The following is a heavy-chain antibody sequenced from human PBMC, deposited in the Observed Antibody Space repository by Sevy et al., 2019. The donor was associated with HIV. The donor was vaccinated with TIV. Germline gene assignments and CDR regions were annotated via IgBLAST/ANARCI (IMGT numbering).Heavy chain of an antibody. D-gene: IGHD3-22*01. CDR1: GFTFSNAW. V-gene: IGHV3-15*01. CDR3: TTDVYYYDSSGYYYGFRYGMDV. Sequence: GGSLRLSCAASGFTFSNAWMRWVRQAPGKGLEWVGRIKSKTDGGTTDYAAPVKGRFTISRDDSKNTLYLQMNSLKTEDTAVYYCTTDVYYYDSSGYYYGFRYGMDVWGQGTTFTVSS. J-gene: IGHJ6*02. CDR2: IKSKTDGGTT.